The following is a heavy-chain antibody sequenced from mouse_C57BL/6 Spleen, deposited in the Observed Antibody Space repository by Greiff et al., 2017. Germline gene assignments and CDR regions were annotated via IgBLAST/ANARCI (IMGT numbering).Heavy chain of an antibody. V-gene: IGHV1-64*01. CDR1: GYTFTSYW. D-gene: IGHD2-4*01. CDR3: ARGDYDYSNYAMDY. Sequence: QVQLQQPGAELVKPGASVKLSCKASGYTFTSYWMHWVKQRPGQGLEWIGMIHPNSGSTNYNEKFKSKATLTVDKSSSTAYMQLSSLTSEDSAVYYCARGDYDYSNYAMDYWGQGTSVTVSS. CDR2: IHPNSGST. J-gene: IGHJ4*01.